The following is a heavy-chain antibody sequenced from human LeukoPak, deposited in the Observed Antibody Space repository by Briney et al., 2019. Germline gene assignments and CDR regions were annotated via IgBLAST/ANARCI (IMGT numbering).Heavy chain of an antibody. CDR1: GGTFSSYA. J-gene: IGHJ4*02. CDR3: ARDGRSGYDSLDY. Sequence: SVKVSCKASGGTFSSYAISWVRQAPGQGLEWMGGIIPIFGTANYAQKFQGRVTITADESTSTAYMELSSLRSEDTAVYYCARDGRSGYDSLDYWGQGTLVTVSS. V-gene: IGHV1-69*13. CDR2: IIPIFGTA. D-gene: IGHD5-12*01.